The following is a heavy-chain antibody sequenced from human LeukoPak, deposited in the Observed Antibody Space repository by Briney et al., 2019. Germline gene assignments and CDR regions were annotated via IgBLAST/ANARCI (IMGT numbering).Heavy chain of an antibody. Sequence: SETLSLTCTVSGGSISSSSYYWDWIRQSPGKGLEWIGYIYYSGSTNYNPSLKSRVTISVDTSKNQFSLELSSVTAADTAVYHCARDNWNYGSSMDVWGQGTTVTVSS. J-gene: IGHJ6*02. CDR2: IYYSGST. CDR1: GGSISSSSYY. D-gene: IGHD1-7*01. CDR3: ARDNWNYGSSMDV. V-gene: IGHV4-61*01.